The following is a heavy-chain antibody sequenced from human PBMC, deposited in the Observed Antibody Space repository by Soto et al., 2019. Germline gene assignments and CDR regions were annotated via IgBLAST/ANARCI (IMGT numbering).Heavy chain of an antibody. D-gene: IGHD6-19*01. Sequence: QVQLVESGGGVVQPGRSLRLSCAASGFTFSSYAMHWVRQAPGKGLEWVAVISYDGSIKYYADSVKGRFTISRDNSKNTLYLQMNSLRAEDTAVYYCARAYSSGWSDYWGQGTLVTVSS. V-gene: IGHV3-30-3*01. J-gene: IGHJ4*02. CDR3: ARAYSSGWSDY. CDR2: ISYDGSIK. CDR1: GFTFSSYA.